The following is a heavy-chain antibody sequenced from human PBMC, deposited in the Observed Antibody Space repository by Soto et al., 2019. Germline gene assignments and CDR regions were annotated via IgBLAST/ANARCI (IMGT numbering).Heavy chain of an antibody. CDR1: GFTFSSYA. V-gene: IGHV3-33*01. J-gene: IGHJ6*02. CDR3: ARVSEGMDV. CDR2: IWYDGSNK. Sequence: PGGSLRLSCAASGFTFSSYAMHWVRQSPGKGLEWVAVIWYDGSNKYYADSVKGRFTTSRDNSKNTLYLQMNSLRAEDTAVYYCARVSEGMDVWGQGTTVTVSS.